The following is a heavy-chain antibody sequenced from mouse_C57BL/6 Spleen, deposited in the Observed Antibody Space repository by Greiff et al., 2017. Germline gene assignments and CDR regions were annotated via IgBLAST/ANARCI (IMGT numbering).Heavy chain of an antibody. CDR1: GFTFSSYA. CDR3: ARDQRVTGTDYAMDY. CDR2: ISDGGSYT. V-gene: IGHV5-4*01. J-gene: IGHJ4*01. D-gene: IGHD4-1*01. Sequence: EVQVVESGGGLVKPGGSLKLSCAASGFTFSSYAMSWVRQTPEKRLEWVATISDGGSYTYYPDNVKGRFTISRDNAKNNLYLQMSHLKSEDTAMYYCARDQRVTGTDYAMDYWGQGTSVTVSS.